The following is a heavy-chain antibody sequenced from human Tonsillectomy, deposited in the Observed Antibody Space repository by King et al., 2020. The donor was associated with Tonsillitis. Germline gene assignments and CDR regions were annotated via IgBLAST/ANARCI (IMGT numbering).Heavy chain of an antibody. CDR2: IIPILGIA. CDR1: GGTFSSYA. V-gene: IGHV1-69*09. Sequence: QLVQSGAEVKKPGSSVKVSCKASGGTFSSYAISWVRQAPGQGLEWMGRIIPILGIANYAQKFQGRVTITADKSSSTAYMELSSLRSEDTAVYYCARGDFWDSYYYYMHVWGKGTTVTVSS. D-gene: IGHD3-3*01. CDR3: ARGDFWDSYYYYMHV. J-gene: IGHJ6*03.